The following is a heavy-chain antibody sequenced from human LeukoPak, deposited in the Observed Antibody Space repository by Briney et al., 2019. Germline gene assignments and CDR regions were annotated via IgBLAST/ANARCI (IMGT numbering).Heavy chain of an antibody. J-gene: IGHJ5*02. CDR2: IYYSGST. Sequence: PSETLSLTCTVSGGSISSYYWSWIRQPPGKGLEWIGYIYYSGSTNYNPSLKSRVTISVDTSKNQFSLKLSSVTAAATAVYYCARHVPSWSTNWSAPWGQGTLVTVS. V-gene: IGHV4-59*08. CDR1: GGSISSYY. D-gene: IGHD6-13*01. CDR3: ARHVPSWSTNWSAP.